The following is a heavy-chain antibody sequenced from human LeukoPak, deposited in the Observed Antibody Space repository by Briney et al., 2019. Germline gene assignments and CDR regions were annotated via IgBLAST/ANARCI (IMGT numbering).Heavy chain of an antibody. CDR2: IIPIFGTA. Sequence: SVKVSCKASGGTFSSYAISWVRQAPGQGLEWMGGIIPIFGTANYAQKFQGSVTITTDESTSTAYMELSSLRSEDTAVYYCARAQSWASSSWYAVWFDPWGQGTLVTVSS. V-gene: IGHV1-69*05. J-gene: IGHJ5*02. D-gene: IGHD6-13*01. CDR1: GGTFSSYA. CDR3: ARAQSWASSSWYAVWFDP.